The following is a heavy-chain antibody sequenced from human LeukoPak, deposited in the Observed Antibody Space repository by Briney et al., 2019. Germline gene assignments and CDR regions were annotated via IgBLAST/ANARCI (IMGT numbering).Heavy chain of an antibody. Sequence: GGSLRLSCAASGFTFTSYAMSWVRQAPGKGLEWVSSLSGGGDTTYYADSVKGHFTISRDNSENTLFLQMNSLRAEDTAVYYCASYGGNSLDAFDIWGQGTMVIVSS. V-gene: IGHV3-23*01. CDR2: LSGGGDTT. J-gene: IGHJ3*02. CDR1: GFTFTSYA. CDR3: ASYGGNSLDAFDI. D-gene: IGHD4-23*01.